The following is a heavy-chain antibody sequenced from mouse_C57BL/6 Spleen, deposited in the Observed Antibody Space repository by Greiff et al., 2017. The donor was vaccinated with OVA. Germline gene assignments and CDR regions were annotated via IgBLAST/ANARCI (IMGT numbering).Heavy chain of an antibody. CDR1: GFTFSDYY. CDR2: INYDGSST. Sequence: EVKVEESEGGLVQPGSSMKLSCTASGFTFSDYYMAWVRQVPEKGLEWVANINYDGSSTYYLDSLKSRFIISRDNAKNILYLQMSSLKSEDTATYYCARGGDYGPYYYAMDYWGQGTSVTVSS. CDR3: ARGGDYGPYYYAMDY. D-gene: IGHD1-1*01. J-gene: IGHJ4*01. V-gene: IGHV5-16*01.